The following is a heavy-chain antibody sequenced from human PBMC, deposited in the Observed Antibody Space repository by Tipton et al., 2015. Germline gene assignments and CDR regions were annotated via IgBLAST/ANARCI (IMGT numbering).Heavy chain of an antibody. CDR2: IWYDGSNK. D-gene: IGHD1-14*01. J-gene: IGHJ4*02. Sequence: SLRLSCAASGFMFSSYWMSWVRQAPGKGLEWVTAIWYDGSNKYYADSVKGRFTISRDNSKNTLYLQMDTLRAEDTAVYYCASRGTFETTGHDPALEFDSWGQGTLVTVSS. CDR1: GFMFSSYW. CDR3: ASRGTFETTGHDPALEFDS. V-gene: IGHV3-33*08.